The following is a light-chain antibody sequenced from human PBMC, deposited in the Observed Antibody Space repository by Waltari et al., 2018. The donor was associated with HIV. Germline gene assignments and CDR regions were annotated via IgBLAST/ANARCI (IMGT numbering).Light chain of an antibody. V-gene: IGKV1-5*03. J-gene: IGKJ1*01. CDR3: QHYRDYPWT. CDR1: QGISSF. Sequence: DIQMTQSPSTLSASVGDRVTITCRASQGISSFLAWYQQKPGKAPNLLIYEASSLESGVPSRFSGSGSGTEVTLTISSLQPDDFATYYCQHYRDYPWTFGRGTKVEVK. CDR2: EAS.